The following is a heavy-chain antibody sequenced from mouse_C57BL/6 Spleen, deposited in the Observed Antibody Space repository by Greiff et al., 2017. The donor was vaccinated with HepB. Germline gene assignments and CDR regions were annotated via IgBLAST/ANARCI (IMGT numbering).Heavy chain of an antibody. V-gene: IGHV1-64*01. CDR2: IHPNSGST. D-gene: IGHD1-1*01. J-gene: IGHJ1*03. CDR3: SRVTTVVAEDWYFDV. Sequence: QVQLQQPGAELVKPGASVKLSCKASGYTFTSYWMHWVKQRPGQGLEWIGMIHPNSGSTNYNEKFKSKATLTVDKSSSTAYMQLSSLTSEDSAVYYWSRVTTVVAEDWYFDVWGTGTTVTVSS. CDR1: GYTFTSYW.